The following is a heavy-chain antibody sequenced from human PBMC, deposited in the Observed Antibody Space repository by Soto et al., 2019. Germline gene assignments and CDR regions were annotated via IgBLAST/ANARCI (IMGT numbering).Heavy chain of an antibody. D-gene: IGHD6-13*01. V-gene: IGHV3-23*01. CDR2: ISGSGGST. Sequence: GGSLRLSCAASGFTFSSYAMSWVRQAPGKGLEWVSAISGSGGSTYYADSVKGRFTISRDNSKNTLYLQMNSLRAEDTAVYYCAKDPAPYSSSWYVDYWGQGTLVTVSS. J-gene: IGHJ4*02. CDR1: GFTFSSYA. CDR3: AKDPAPYSSSWYVDY.